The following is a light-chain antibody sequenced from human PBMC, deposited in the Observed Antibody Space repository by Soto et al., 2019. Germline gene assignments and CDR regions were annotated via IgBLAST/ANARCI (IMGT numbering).Light chain of an antibody. CDR1: QDITNS. Sequence: DIQMTQSPSSLSASVGYRVTISCRASQDITNSLAWFQQKPGKVPNLLIYAASTLESGVPSRLSGSGSGTDFTLTRSSLRTEDGATYYCQRYNSAPFPFGPGTKVNVK. CDR2: AAS. V-gene: IGKV1-27*01. CDR3: QRYNSAPFP. J-gene: IGKJ3*01.